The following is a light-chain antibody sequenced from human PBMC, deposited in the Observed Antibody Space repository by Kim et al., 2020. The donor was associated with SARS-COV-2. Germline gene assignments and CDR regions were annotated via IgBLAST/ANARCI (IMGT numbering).Light chain of an antibody. CDR1: QCISSW. J-gene: IGKJ1*01. CDR2: KAS. Sequence: DIQMTQSPSTLSASVGDRVTITCRASQCISSWLAWYQQKPGKTPNLLIYKASSLETRVPSRFSGSGSGTEFTLTISSLQPDDFATYYCQQYNSYPWTFGQGTKVDIK. V-gene: IGKV1-5*03. CDR3: QQYNSYPWT.